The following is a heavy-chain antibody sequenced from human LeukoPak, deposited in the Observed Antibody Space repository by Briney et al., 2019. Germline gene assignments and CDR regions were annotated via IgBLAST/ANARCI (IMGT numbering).Heavy chain of an antibody. J-gene: IGHJ3*02. CDR2: IIPIFGTA. Sequence: GASVKVSCKASGGTFSSYAISWVRQAPGQGLEWMGGIIPIFGTANYAQKFQGRVTITADESTSTAYMELSSLRSEDTAVYYCARDSGIAAAPLDAFDIWGQGTMVTVSS. V-gene: IGHV1-69*13. D-gene: IGHD6-13*01. CDR3: ARDSGIAAAPLDAFDI. CDR1: GGTFSSYA.